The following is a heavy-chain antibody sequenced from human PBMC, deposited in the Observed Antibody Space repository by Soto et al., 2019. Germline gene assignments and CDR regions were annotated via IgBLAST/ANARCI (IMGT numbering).Heavy chain of an antibody. CDR1: GFTFSSYS. J-gene: IGHJ4*02. CDR3: ARDRRYCSNTTCPRFDYFDY. D-gene: IGHD2-2*01. V-gene: IGHV3-48*02. Sequence: EVQLVESGGGLVQPGGSLRLSCGVSGFTFSSYSMNWVRQAPGKGLEWISYISSSGSTIFYADSVKGRFTISRDNAKSSLYLQMNSLGDEDTAVYYCARDRRYCSNTTCPRFDYFDYWGQGTLVTVSS. CDR2: ISSSGSTI.